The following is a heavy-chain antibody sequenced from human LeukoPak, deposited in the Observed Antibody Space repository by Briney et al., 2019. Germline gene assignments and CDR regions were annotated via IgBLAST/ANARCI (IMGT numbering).Heavy chain of an antibody. CDR1: GYTFTGSY. D-gene: IGHD2-15*01. V-gene: IGHV1-2*02. CDR3: ATDHCSGGSCYPDNWFDP. J-gene: IGHJ5*02. Sequence: ASVTVSCKGSGYTFTGSYMHWVRQAPGQGLEWMGWINLNSGGTNYAQKFQGRVTMTRDTSISTAYMELSRLRSDDTAVYYCATDHCSGGSCYPDNWFDPWGQGTLVTVSS. CDR2: INLNSGGT.